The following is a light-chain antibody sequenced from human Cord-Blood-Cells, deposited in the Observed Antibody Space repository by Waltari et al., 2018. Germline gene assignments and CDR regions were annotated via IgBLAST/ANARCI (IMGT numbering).Light chain of an antibody. V-gene: IGLV2-14*01. J-gene: IGLJ2*01. CDR2: DVS. CDR1: SSDVGGYNS. CDR3: SSYTSSSTVV. Sequence: QSALTQPASVSGSPGQSITISCTGTSSDVGGYNSVSWYQQHPGKAPKLMIYDVSNRPSGVSNRFSGSKSGNTASLTISGLQAEDEADYYCSSYTSSSTVVFVGGTKLTVL.